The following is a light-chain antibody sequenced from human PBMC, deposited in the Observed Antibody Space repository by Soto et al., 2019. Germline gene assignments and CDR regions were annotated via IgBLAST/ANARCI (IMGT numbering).Light chain of an antibody. J-gene: IGLJ1*01. V-gene: IGLV2-8*01. CDR3: SSYAGTPFV. Sequence: QSALTQPPSASGSPGQSVTISCTGTSSDVGGYNYVSWYQQHPGKAPKLIIYEVNKRPSGVPDRFSGSKSGNTASLTVSALQAEDEADNYCSSYAGTPFVFGTGTKLTVL. CDR2: EVN. CDR1: SSDVGGYNY.